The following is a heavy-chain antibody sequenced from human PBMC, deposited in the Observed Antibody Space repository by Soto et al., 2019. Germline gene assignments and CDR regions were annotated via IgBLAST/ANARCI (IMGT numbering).Heavy chain of an antibody. CDR1: GGSISSGSYY. Sequence: PSLTCTVAGGSISSGSYYWSWIRQPPGKGLEWIGYIYYSGSTNYNPSLKSRVTISVDTSKNQFSLKLSSVTAADTAVYYCARYFCYYDSSGYYCPFDYWGQGTLVTVSS. CDR2: IYYSGST. CDR3: ARYFCYYDSSGYYCPFDY. D-gene: IGHD3-22*01. J-gene: IGHJ4*02. V-gene: IGHV4-61*01.